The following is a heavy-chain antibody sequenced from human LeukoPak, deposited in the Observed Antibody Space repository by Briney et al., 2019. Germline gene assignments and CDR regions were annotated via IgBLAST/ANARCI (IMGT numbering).Heavy chain of an antibody. CDR1: GGSISSYY. CDR2: IYYSGST. Sequence: PSETLSLTCTVSGGSISSYYWSWIRQPPGKGLEWIGYIYYSGSTNYNPSLKSRVTMSVDTSKNQFSLKLSSVTAADTAVYYCARDSGVLPYFDYWGQGTLVTVSS. CDR3: ARDSGVLPYFDY. J-gene: IGHJ4*02. D-gene: IGHD7-27*01. V-gene: IGHV4-59*12.